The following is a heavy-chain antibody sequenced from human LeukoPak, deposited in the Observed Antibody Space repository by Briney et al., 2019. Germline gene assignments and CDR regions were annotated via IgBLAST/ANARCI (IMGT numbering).Heavy chain of an antibody. V-gene: IGHV3-23*01. J-gene: IGHJ4*02. CDR3: AKEGNVGPQWLVDY. D-gene: IGHD6-19*01. CDR2: ISGSGGST. Sequence: GGSLGLSCAASGFTFSSYAMSWVRQAPGKGLEWVSAISGSGGSTYYADSVKGRFTISRDNSKNTLYLQMNSLRAEDTAVYYCAKEGNVGPQWLVDYWGQGTLVTVSS. CDR1: GFTFSSYA.